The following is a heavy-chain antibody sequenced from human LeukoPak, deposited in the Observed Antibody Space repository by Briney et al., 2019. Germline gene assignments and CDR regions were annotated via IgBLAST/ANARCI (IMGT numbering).Heavy chain of an antibody. V-gene: IGHV1-24*01. Sequence: ASVKVSCKISGYTLTELFMHWVRHAPAKGLEWVGGFDPEDGETIYAQKFQGRVSMSEDTLTDTAYMELNSLRSEDTAVYYCGTVGSYWFDPWGQGTLVTVSS. D-gene: IGHD3-10*01. CDR3: GTVGSYWFDP. J-gene: IGHJ5*02. CDR2: FDPEDGET. CDR1: GYTLTELF.